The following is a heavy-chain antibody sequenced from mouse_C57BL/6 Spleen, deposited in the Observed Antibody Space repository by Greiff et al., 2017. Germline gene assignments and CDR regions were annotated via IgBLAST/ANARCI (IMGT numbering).Heavy chain of an antibody. V-gene: IGHV5-17*01. CDR1: GFTFSDYG. Sequence: EVNVVESGGGLVKPGGSLKLSCAASGFTFSDYGMHWVRQAPEKGLEWVAYISSGSSTIYYADTVKGRFTISRDKAKNTLFLQMTSLRSEDTAMYYCARNDYDGGAYAMDYWGQGTSVTVSS. CDR3: ARNDYDGGAYAMDY. CDR2: ISSGSSTI. D-gene: IGHD2-4*01. J-gene: IGHJ4*01.